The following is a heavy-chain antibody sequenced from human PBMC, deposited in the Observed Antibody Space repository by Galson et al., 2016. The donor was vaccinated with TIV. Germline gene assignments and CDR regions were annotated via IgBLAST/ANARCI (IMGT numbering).Heavy chain of an antibody. Sequence: SLRLSCAASGFTFDDYAMHWVRQAPGKGLGWVSGISWNSDSVGYADSVKGRFTISRDNAKNSLYLQMKSLRAEDTALYYCAKDNGIDANSGDPFDYWGQGTLVTVSS. J-gene: IGHJ4*02. CDR2: ISWNSDSV. CDR1: GFTFDDYA. V-gene: IGHV3-9*01. D-gene: IGHD5-12*01. CDR3: AKDNGIDANSGDPFDY.